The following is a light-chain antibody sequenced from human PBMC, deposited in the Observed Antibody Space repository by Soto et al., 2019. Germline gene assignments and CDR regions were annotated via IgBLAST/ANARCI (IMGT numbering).Light chain of an antibody. CDR1: QSVSSY. V-gene: IGKV3-11*01. CDR2: DAS. J-gene: IGKJ5*01. CDR3: QQRSNFPIT. Sequence: IVLTQSPATLSLSPGERATLSCRASQSVSSYLAWYQQKPGQAPRLLIYDASNRATGIPARFSGSGSGTDFTLTISSLEPEDFAVYYCQQRSNFPITFGQGTRLEI.